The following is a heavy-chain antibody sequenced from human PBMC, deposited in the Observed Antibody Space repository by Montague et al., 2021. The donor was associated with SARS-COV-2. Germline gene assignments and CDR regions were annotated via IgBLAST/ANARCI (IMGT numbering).Heavy chain of an antibody. V-gene: IGHV6-1*01. D-gene: IGHD1-26*01. CDR2: TFYRSEWNN. CDR1: GDSVSRNDIA. CDR3: GRVCDLGRGIDV. J-gene: IGHJ6*02. Sequence: CAISGDSVSRNDIAWNWFRQSPSRGLEWLGRTFYRSEWNNHYVDSVKSRITIDPDTSKNQLSLQLRSVTHKDEAVYFCGRVCDLGRGIDVWGQGTTVTVSS.